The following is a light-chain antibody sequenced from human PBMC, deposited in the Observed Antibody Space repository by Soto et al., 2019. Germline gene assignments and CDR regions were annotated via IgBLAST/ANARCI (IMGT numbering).Light chain of an antibody. J-gene: IGLJ1*01. CDR1: SSDVGTYDA. V-gene: IGLV2-23*02. CDR3: CSYAGTSYV. Sequence: QSVRTQPASVSGSPGQSITISCTGTSSDVGTYDAVSWYQHHPGKVPRLMIYEVDKRPSGVSYRFSGSKSGNTASLTISWLQAEDEADYYCCSYAGTSYVFGSGTKVTVL. CDR2: EVD.